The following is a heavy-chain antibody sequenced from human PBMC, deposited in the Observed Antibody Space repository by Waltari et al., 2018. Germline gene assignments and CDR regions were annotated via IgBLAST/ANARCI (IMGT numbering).Heavy chain of an antibody. V-gene: IGHV4-34*01. CDR3: ARTNFWSGVHFDY. Sequence: QVQLQQWGAGLLKPSETLSLTCAVYGGSFSGYYWSWIRQPPGKGLEWIGEINHSGSTNYNPSLKSRVTISVDTSKNQFSLKLSSVTAADTAVYYCARTNFWSGVHFDYWGQGTLVTVSS. CDR1: GGSFSGYY. CDR2: INHSGST. D-gene: IGHD3-3*01. J-gene: IGHJ4*02.